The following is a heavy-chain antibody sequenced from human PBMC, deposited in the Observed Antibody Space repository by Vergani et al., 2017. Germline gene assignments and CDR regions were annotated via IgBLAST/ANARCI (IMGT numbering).Heavy chain of an antibody. CDR3: AGGGLTGYYNGAYY. J-gene: IGHJ4*02. CDR1: GFIFSSYS. CDR2: ISSSSSYI. V-gene: IGHV3-21*01. D-gene: IGHD3-9*01. Sequence: EVQLVESGGGLVKPGGSLRLSCAASGFIFSSYSMNWVRQAPGKGLEWVSSISSSSSYIYYADSVKGRFTISRDNAKNSLYLQMNSLRAEDTAVYYCAGGGLTGYYNGAYYWGQGTLVTVSS.